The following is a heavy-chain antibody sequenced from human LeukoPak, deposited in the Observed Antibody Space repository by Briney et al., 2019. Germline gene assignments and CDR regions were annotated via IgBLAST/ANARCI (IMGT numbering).Heavy chain of an antibody. D-gene: IGHD5-24*01. CDR2: LYHGGST. CDR1: GVIVRSNY. J-gene: IGHJ4*02. Sequence: HPGGSLRPSCVGSGVIVRSNYMTWVRQAPGKGLEWVSILYHGGSTYYADSVKGRFSISRDTSKNTLYLQMNSLRAEDTAVYYCARDLEMANSMGYWGQGTLVTVSS. CDR3: ARDLEMANSMGY. V-gene: IGHV3-66*01.